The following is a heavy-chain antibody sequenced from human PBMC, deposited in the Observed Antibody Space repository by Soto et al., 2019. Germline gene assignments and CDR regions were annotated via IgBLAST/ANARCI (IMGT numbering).Heavy chain of an antibody. V-gene: IGHV3-23*01. CDR2: ISGSGGST. CDR1: GFTFSSYA. Sequence: GGSLRLSCAASGFTFSSYAMSWVRQAPGKGLEWVSTISGSGGSTYYADSVKGRFTISRDSSKNTLYLQMNSLRAEDTAVYYCAKVETIRVYYFDYWGQVTLVTVPS. J-gene: IGHJ4*02. CDR3: AKVETIRVYYFDY. D-gene: IGHD5-12*01.